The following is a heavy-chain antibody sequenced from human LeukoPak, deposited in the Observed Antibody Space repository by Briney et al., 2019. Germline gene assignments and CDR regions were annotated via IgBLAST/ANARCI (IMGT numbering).Heavy chain of an antibody. V-gene: IGHV3-7*01. CDR2: IKEDGSEK. J-gene: IGHJ4*02. CDR3: AGNARDGPGTSAY. Sequence: GGSLRLSCAASGFTFSSYAMSWVRQAPGRGLECVANIKEDGSEKNYVDSVKGRFPISRDNADNSLSLQITSLTVEDTALYTWAGNARDGPGTSAYWGQGTLV. CDR1: GFTFSSYA. D-gene: IGHD3-10*01.